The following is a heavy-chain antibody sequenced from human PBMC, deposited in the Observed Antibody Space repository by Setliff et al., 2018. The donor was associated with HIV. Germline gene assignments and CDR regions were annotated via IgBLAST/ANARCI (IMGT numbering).Heavy chain of an antibody. V-gene: IGHV4-34*01. J-gene: IGHJ6*02. CDR3: ARGPRITLIEVVTSDYYYGMDV. Sequence: ASETLSLTCAVYGGSFSGYSWSWLRQPPGKGLEWIGEINHSGSTNYNPSLKSRVTISVDASKNHFSLKVSSVTAADTAVYYCARGPRITLIEVVTSDYYYGMDVWGQGTTVTVSS. CDR2: INHSGST. CDR1: GGSFSGYS. D-gene: IGHD3-22*01.